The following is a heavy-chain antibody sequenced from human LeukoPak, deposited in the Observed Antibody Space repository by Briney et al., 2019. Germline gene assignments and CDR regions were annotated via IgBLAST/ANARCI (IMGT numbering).Heavy chain of an antibody. V-gene: IGHV1-18*01. CDR3: AREKYHGSGRLQYYYYGMDV. CDR1: GYTFTRYG. Sequence: GASVKVSCKASGYTFTRYGISWVRQAPGQGLEWMGWISGYTYNTKYAQKVQDRVTMTTDTSTNTAYMELRSLRADDTAVYYCAREKYHGSGRLQYYYYGMDVWGKGTTVTVSS. J-gene: IGHJ6*04. D-gene: IGHD3-10*01. CDR2: ISGYTYNT.